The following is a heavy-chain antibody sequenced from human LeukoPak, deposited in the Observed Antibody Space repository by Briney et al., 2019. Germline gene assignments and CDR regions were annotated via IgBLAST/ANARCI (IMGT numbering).Heavy chain of an antibody. CDR2: IHYSGST. D-gene: IGHD6-19*01. CDR1: GGSISSYY. V-gene: IGHV4-59*08. J-gene: IGHJ6*03. Sequence: SETLSLTCTVSGGSISSYYWSWIRQPPGKGLEWIGYIHYSGSTNYNPSLKSRVTISVDTSKNQFSLKLSSVTAADTAVYYCARHRGSSGGYYYYYYYMDVWGKGTTVTISS. CDR3: ARHRGSSGGYYYYYYYMDV.